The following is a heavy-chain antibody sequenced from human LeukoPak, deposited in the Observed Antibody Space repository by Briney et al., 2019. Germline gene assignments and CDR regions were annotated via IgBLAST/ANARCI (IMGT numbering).Heavy chain of an antibody. CDR1: GFTFSSYS. V-gene: IGHV3-48*01. CDR3: ARGPYCSGGSCYSGFDY. Sequence: GGSLRLSCAASGFTFSSYSMNWVRQAPGKGLEWVSYISSSSSTIYYADSVKGRFTISRDNAKNSLYLQMNSLRAEDTAVYYCARGPYCSGGSCYSGFDYWGQGTLVTVSS. D-gene: IGHD2-15*01. J-gene: IGHJ4*02. CDR2: ISSSSSTI.